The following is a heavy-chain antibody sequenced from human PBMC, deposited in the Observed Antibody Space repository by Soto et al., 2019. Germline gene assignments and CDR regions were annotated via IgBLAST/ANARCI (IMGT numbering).Heavy chain of an antibody. CDR2: ISAYNGNT. V-gene: IGHV1-18*04. D-gene: IGHD1-20*01. CDR3: ARAQSNWIDY. CDR1: GVTFSANY. Sequence: GASVKVSCKASGVTFSANYIYWVRQAPGQGLEWMGWISAYNGNTNYAQKLQGRVTMTTDTSTSTAYMELRSLRSDDTAVYYCARAQSNWIDYWGLGTLVTVSS. J-gene: IGHJ4*02.